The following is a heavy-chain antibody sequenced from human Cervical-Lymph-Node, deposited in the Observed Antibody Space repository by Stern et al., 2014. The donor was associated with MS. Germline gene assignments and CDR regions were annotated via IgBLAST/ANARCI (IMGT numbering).Heavy chain of an antibody. CDR1: GYTFTRYY. CDR3: ARDTLMTTVTTGDY. Sequence: DQLVESGAEVKKPGSSVKVSCKASGYTFTRYYMHWVRQAPGHGLEWMGIINPSGGSTSYAQKFQGSVSMTRDTSTSTVYMELSSLRSEDTAVYYCARDTLMTTVTTGDYWGQGTLVTVSS. J-gene: IGHJ4*02. V-gene: IGHV1-46*01. CDR2: INPSGGST. D-gene: IGHD4-17*01.